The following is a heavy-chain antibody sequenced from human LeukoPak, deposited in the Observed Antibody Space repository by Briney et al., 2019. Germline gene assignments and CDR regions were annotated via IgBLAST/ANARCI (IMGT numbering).Heavy chain of an antibody. V-gene: IGHV1-18*01. CDR1: GYTFTSYG. J-gene: IGHJ4*02. CDR3: ARALLSYGDDGTVASY. CDR2: ISGYNGNT. D-gene: IGHD4-17*01. Sequence: ASVKVSCKASGYTFTSYGISWVRQAPGKGLEWMGWISGYNGNTNYAQKLQGRVTMTTDTSTSTVYMELRSLTSDDTAVYYCARALLSYGDDGTVASYWGQGTLVTVSS.